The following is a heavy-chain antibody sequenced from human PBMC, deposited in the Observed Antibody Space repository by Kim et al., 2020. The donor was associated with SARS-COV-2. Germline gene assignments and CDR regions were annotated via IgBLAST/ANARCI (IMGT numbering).Heavy chain of an antibody. CDR3: ALMTAEREGVDV. J-gene: IGHJ6*02. D-gene: IGHD6-13*01. CDR2: ISNSGSTI. Sequence: GGSLRLSCVVSGFTFSRYSMNWVRHAPGKGLEWISYISNSGSTIYYADSVKGRFTISRDNAKNSLYLQMNSLRDEDTAVYYCALMTAEREGVDVWGQGTKVTVSS. V-gene: IGHV3-48*02. CDR1: GFTFSRYS.